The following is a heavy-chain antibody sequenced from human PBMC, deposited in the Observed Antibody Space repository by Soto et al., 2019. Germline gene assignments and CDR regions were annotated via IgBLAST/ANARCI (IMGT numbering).Heavy chain of an antibody. J-gene: IGHJ6*02. D-gene: IGHD5-12*01. V-gene: IGHV1-69*12. Sequence: QVQLEQSGAEVKTPGSSVKVACKASGGTFSTSAISWVRQAPGQGLEWMGGIIPIFRTPDYAQKFKGRVTVIADESTSTVYMELSGLRSDDTAVYSCARDKDRLQLGGNYSYILDVWGQGTTVTVSS. CDR2: IIPIFRTP. CDR3: ARDKDRLQLGGNYSYILDV. CDR1: GGTFSTSA.